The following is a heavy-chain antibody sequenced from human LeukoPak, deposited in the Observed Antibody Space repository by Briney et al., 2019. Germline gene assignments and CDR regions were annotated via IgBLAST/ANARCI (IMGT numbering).Heavy chain of an antibody. CDR2: IYWDDDK. Sequence: ESGPTLVNPTQTLTLTCTFSGFSLSTSGVGVGWIRQPPGKALERLALIYWDDDKRYSPSLKNRLTITKDTSKNQVVLTMTNMDPVDTATYYCARSRVAYYYDSSGYYSVFDPWGQGTLVTVSS. CDR3: ARSRVAYYYDSSGYYSVFDP. J-gene: IGHJ5*02. V-gene: IGHV2-5*02. CDR1: GFSLSTSGVG. D-gene: IGHD3-22*01.